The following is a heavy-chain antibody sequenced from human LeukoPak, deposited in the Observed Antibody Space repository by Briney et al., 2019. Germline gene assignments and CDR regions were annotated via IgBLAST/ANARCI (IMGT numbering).Heavy chain of an antibody. J-gene: IGHJ4*02. CDR3: ASDTYYYDSSGYHL. Sequence: ASVKVSCKASGGTFSSYAISWVRQAPGQGLEWMGRIIPILGIANYAQKFQGRATITADKSTSTAYMELSSLRSEDTAVYYCASDTYYYDSSGYHLWGQGTLVTVSS. CDR1: GGTFSSYA. V-gene: IGHV1-69*04. CDR2: IIPILGIA. D-gene: IGHD3-22*01.